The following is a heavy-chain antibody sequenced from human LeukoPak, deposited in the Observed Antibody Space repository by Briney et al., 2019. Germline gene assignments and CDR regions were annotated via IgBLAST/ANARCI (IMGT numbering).Heavy chain of an antibody. CDR1: GFTFTNYA. J-gene: IGHJ4*02. V-gene: IGHV3-23*01. D-gene: IGHD2-2*01. CDR3: AKGLVPAAIRVVDY. Sequence: GGSLRLSCAASGFTFTNYAMSWVRQAPGKGLEWVSAISASGGSTYYADSVKGRLTISRDNSQNTLYLQVNSLRAEDTAVYYCAKGLVPAAIRVVDYWGQGTLVTVSS. CDR2: ISASGGST.